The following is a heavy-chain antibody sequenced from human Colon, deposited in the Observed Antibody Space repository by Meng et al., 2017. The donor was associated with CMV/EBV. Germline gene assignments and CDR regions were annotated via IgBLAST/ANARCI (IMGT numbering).Heavy chain of an antibody. D-gene: IGHD2-21*02. CDR3: VRTHCGGGTCYSPDDAFDV. CDR1: GYTFAAYF. J-gene: IGHJ3*01. V-gene: IGHV1-2*02. Sequence: ASVKVSCKASGYTFAAYFVHWVRQAPGQGLEWMGWLTPNSGATNYARKFKGRVTMTSDTSTSTAYLELASLTSDDTALYFCVRTHCGGGTCYSPDDAFDVWGQGTMVTVSS. CDR2: LTPNSGAT.